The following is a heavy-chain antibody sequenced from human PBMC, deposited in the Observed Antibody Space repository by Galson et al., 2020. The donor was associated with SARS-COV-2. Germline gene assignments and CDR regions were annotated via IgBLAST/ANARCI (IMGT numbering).Heavy chain of an antibody. CDR2: ISYEGSIR. J-gene: IGHJ4*02. CDR1: GFGFSNYG. Sequence: GESLKISCAASGFGFSNYGMHWVRQAPGKGLEWVAGISYEGSIRYYADSVKGRFTISRDNSKNTLYLQMNTLRVEDTAVYYCAKEDGLGYCSGDGCFLDFWGQGTLVTVSS. V-gene: IGHV3-30*18. CDR3: AKEDGLGYCSGDGCFLDF. D-gene: IGHD2-15*01.